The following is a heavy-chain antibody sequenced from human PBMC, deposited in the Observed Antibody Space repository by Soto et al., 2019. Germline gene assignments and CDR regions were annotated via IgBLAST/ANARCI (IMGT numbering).Heavy chain of an antibody. CDR3: AKGCRRGYELCVS. V-gene: IGHV3-30*18. J-gene: IGHJ5*02. D-gene: IGHD2-2*01. CDR2: TSHDGSSK. CDR1: GFTFINYG. Sequence: QVQLVESGGGVVQPGRSLRLSCTASGFTFINYGIHWVRQAPGKGLEWVAVTSHDGSSKYYADSVKGRFTISRDNSKNTVYLQMNSLRTEDTALYYCAKGCRRGYELCVSCGQGTLVTVSS.